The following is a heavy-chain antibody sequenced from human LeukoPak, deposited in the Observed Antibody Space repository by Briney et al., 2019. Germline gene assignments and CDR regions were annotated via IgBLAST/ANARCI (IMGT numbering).Heavy chain of an antibody. CDR1: GFTVSSNY. CDR2: IYSGGST. CDR3: AGASSSNYYYGMDV. V-gene: IGHV3-66*01. D-gene: IGHD6-6*01. Sequence: GGSLRLSCAASGFTVSSNYMSWVRQAPGKGLEWVSVIYSGGSTYYADSVKGRFTISRDNSKNTLYLQMNSLRAEDTAVCYCAGASSSNYYYGMDVWGQGTTVTVSS. J-gene: IGHJ6*02.